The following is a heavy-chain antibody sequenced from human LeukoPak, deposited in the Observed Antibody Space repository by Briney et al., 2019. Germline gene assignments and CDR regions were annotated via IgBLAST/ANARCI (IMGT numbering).Heavy chain of an antibody. J-gene: IGHJ6*02. V-gene: IGHV3-23*01. CDR1: GFTFSSHA. CDR2: ISGSGGST. Sequence: GGSLRLSCAASGFTFSSHAMSWVRQAPGKGLEWASAISGSGGSTYYADSVKGRFTISRDNSKNTLYLQMNSLRAEDTAVYSCAKYLYQNYYYGMDVWGQGTTVTVSS. D-gene: IGHD2-2*01. CDR3: AKYLYQNYYYGMDV.